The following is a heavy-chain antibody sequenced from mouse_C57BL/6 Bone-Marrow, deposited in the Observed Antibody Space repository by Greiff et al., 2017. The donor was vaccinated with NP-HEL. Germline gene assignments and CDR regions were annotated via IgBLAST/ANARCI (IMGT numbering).Heavy chain of an antibody. V-gene: IGHV2-5*01. CDR1: GFSLTSYG. J-gene: IGHJ1*03. CDR3: AKKPTTVVPYWYFDV. CDR2: IWRGGST. D-gene: IGHD1-1*01. Sequence: VQLQQSGPGLVQPSQSLSITCTVSGFSLTSYGVHWVRQSPGKGLEWLGVIWRGGSTDYNAAFMSRLSITKDNSKSQVFFKMNSLQADDTAIYYCAKKPTTVVPYWYFDVWGTGTTVTVSS.